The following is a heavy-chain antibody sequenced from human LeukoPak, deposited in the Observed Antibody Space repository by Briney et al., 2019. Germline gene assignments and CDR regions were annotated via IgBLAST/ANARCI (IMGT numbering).Heavy chain of an antibody. J-gene: IGHJ4*02. V-gene: IGHV1-69*13. D-gene: IGHD4-23*01. CDR3: ARHYGGNQIDQRFDY. Sequence: ASVKVSCKASGGTFSSYAISWVRQAPGQGLEWMGGIIPIFGTANYAQKFQGRVTITAGESTSTAYMELSSLRSEDTAVYYCARHYGGNQIDQRFDYWGQGTLVTVSS. CDR2: IIPIFGTA. CDR1: GGTFSSYA.